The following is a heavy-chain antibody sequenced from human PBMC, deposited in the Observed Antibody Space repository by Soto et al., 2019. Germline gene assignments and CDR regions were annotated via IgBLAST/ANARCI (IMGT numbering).Heavy chain of an antibody. Sequence: EVRLVESEGGLVQPGGSLSLSCAASGFTFSYYWMHWVRQAPGQGLLWVSRIHSDGSSTTYADSVKGRYTISRDNAKNTVSLQMNSLRVEDTGVYFCARGDRGDFDLWGQATMVTVSS. V-gene: IGHV3-74*01. CDR2: IHSDGSST. D-gene: IGHD2-21*02. CDR3: ARGDRGDFDL. CDR1: GFTFSYYW. J-gene: IGHJ3*01.